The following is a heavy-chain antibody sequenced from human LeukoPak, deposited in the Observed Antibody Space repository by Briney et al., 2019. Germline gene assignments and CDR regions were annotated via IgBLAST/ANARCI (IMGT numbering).Heavy chain of an antibody. V-gene: IGHV3-33*01. CDR3: ARDRNWASQSWYLDL. D-gene: IGHD7-27*01. J-gene: IGHJ2*01. CDR2: IWYDGSDQ. CDR1: RFTFKNYG. Sequence: GGSLRLSCAASRFTFKNYGMHRVRQAPGKGLEWVAVIWYDGSDQRLIDSVKGRFTVSRDNSKNTLWLQMNSLRAEDTAVYYCARDRNWASQSWYLDLWGRGTLVTVSS.